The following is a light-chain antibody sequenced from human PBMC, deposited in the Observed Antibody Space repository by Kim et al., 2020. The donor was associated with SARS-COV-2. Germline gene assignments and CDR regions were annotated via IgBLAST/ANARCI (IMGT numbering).Light chain of an antibody. J-gene: IGLJ1*01. CDR2: INN. CDR3: AAWDDSLNGPV. CDR1: RPNIVSNT. Sequence: GTRVTSACSGSRPNIVSNTVNWYQQLPGTAPKLLIYINNRRPSGVPDRFSGSKSGTSASLAISGLQSEDEADYYCAAWDDSLNGPVFGTGTKVTVL. V-gene: IGLV1-44*01.